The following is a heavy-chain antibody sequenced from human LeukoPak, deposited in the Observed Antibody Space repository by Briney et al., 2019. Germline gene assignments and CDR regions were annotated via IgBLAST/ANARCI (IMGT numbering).Heavy chain of an antibody. V-gene: IGHV1-18*01. CDR2: ISAYNGNT. D-gene: IGHD3-16*02. CDR3: AVLGELSLYTTNDFDY. J-gene: IGHJ4*02. Sequence: ASVKVSCKASGYTFTSYGISWVRQAPGQGLEWMGWISAYNGNTNYAQKLQGRVTMTTDTSTSTAYMELRSLRSDDTAVYYCAVLGELSLYTTNDFDYWGQGTLVTVSS. CDR1: GYTFTSYG.